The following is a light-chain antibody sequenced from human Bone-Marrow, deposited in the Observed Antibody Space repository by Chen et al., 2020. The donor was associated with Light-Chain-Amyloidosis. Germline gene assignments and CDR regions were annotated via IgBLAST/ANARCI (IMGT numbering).Light chain of an antibody. CDR3: QSADSSCTYEGI. CDR1: DLPTKY. CDR2: RDT. Sequence: SYELTQPPSVSVSPGQTARITCSGDDLPTKYAYWYQQKPGQAPVLVIHRDTERPSGISERFSGSSSGTTATLTISGVQAEDEAHYHCQSADSSCTYEGIFGGGTKLTFL. V-gene: IGLV3-25*03. J-gene: IGLJ2*01.